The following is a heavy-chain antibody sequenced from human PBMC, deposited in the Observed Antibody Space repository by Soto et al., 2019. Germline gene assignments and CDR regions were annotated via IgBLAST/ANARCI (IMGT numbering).Heavy chain of an antibody. V-gene: IGHV4-34*01. CDR2: INHRGST. D-gene: IGHD6-19*01. Sequence: PSETLSLTCAVYGGSCSGYYWSWIRQPPGKGLEWIGEINHRGSTNYNPSLKSRVTISVDTSKNQFSLKLSSVTAADTAVYYCARTRYSSGWYGGEVDYWGQGTLVTVSS. CDR3: ARTRYSSGWYGGEVDY. CDR1: GGSCSGYY. J-gene: IGHJ4*02.